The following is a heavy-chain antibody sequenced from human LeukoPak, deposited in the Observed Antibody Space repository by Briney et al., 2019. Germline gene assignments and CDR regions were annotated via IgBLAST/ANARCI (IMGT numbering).Heavy chain of an antibody. V-gene: IGHV3-15*01. J-gene: IGHJ4*02. CDR2: IKSKTDGGTA. Sequence: SGGSLRLSCAASGFTFNNAWMSWVRLAPGKGLEWVGRIKSKTDGGTADYAAPVKGRFTISRDDSKNMVFLQMNSLKIADTALYFCATEADTAMALPKNWGQGTLVTVSS. CDR3: ATEADTAMALPKN. CDR1: GFTFNNAW. D-gene: IGHD5-18*01.